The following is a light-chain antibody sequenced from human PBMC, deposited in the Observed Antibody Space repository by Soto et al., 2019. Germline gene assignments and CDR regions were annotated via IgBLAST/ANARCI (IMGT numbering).Light chain of an antibody. Sequence: QSVLTQPPSASGTPGQRVTISCSGSSSNIGSNTVNWYQQLPGTAPKRLIYNNNQRPSGVPDRFSGSKSGTSASLAISGLQSGDEADYSCAAWDDSLNGLVFGTGTKLTVL. CDR3: AAWDDSLNGLV. CDR1: SSNIGSNT. CDR2: NNN. J-gene: IGLJ1*01. V-gene: IGLV1-44*01.